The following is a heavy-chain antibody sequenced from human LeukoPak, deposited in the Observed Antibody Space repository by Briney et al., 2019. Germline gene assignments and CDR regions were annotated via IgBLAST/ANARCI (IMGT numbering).Heavy chain of an antibody. CDR1: GFTFSSYA. CDR3: ARDPTPWRRDYFDY. J-gene: IGHJ4*02. CDR2: ISFDGSNT. V-gene: IGHV3-30-3*01. Sequence: GRSLRLSCVVSGFTFSSYAMHWVRQAPGKGLESVAVISFDGSNTYYPDSVKGRFTISRDNSKNTLYLQMDSLRGEDTAVYFCARDPTPWRRDYFDYWGQGTLVVVSS.